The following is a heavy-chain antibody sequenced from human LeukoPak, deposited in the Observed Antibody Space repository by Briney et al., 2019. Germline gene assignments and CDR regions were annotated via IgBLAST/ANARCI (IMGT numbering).Heavy chain of an antibody. D-gene: IGHD3-16*02. J-gene: IGHJ4*02. V-gene: IGHV3-74*01. CDR2: INTDVSST. Sequence: GGSLRLSCAASGFTFSSYWMHWVRQAPGKVLVWVSRINTDVSSTSYADSVKGRFTISRDNAKNTLYLQINSLRAEDTAVYYCARGPGGGDYVWGSYRYDYWGQGTLVTVSS. CDR1: GFTFSSYW. CDR3: ARGPGGGDYVWGSYRYDY.